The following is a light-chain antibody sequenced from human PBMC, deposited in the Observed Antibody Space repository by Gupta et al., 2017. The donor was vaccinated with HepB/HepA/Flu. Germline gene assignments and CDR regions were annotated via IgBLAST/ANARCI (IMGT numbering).Light chain of an antibody. CDR1: QSVSSN. V-gene: IGKV3-15*01. Sequence: EIVMTQSPATLSVSPGERATLSCRASQSVSSNLAWYQQKPGQAPRLLIYGASTRATGIPARFSGSGSGTEFTLTISSRQSEDFAVYYCQQYKHWPPLTFGRGTKVEIK. CDR3: QQYKHWPPLT. J-gene: IGKJ4*01. CDR2: GAS.